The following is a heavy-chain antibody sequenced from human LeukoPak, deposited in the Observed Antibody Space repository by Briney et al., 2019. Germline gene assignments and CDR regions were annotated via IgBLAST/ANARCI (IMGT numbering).Heavy chain of an antibody. CDR1: GGSFSGYY. D-gene: IGHD6-6*01. J-gene: IGHJ5*02. Sequence: PSKTLTLTCAAYGGSFSGYYWSWIRRPPGKGLEWIGEINHSGSTNYNPSLKSRVTISVDTSKNQFSLKLSSVTAADTAMYYCARAGIAARPRWFDPWGQGTLVTVSS. V-gene: IGHV4-34*01. CDR3: ARAGIAARPRWFDP. CDR2: INHSGST.